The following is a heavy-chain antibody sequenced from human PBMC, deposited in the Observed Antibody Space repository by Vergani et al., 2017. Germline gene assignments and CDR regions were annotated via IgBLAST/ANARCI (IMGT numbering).Heavy chain of an antibody. Sequence: QLQLQESGSGLVKPSQTLSLTCAVSGGSISSGGYSWSWIRQPPGKGLEWIGYIYHSGSTYYNPSLKSRVTISVDRSKNQFSLKLSSVTAADTAVYYCAILPGGGTSIAARDAFDIWGQGTMVTVSS. D-gene: IGHD6-6*01. CDR2: IYHSGST. V-gene: IGHV4-30-2*01. J-gene: IGHJ3*02. CDR1: GGSISSGGYS. CDR3: AILPGGGTSIAARDAFDI.